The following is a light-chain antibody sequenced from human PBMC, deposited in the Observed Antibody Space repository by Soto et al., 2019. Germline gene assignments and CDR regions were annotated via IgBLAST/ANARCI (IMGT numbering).Light chain of an antibody. Sequence: EIVMTQSPATLSVSPGQRATLSCRASQSISTNLAWYQQKPGQAPRLLIYGASTRATGIPARFSGSRSGTEFTLTISSLQSEDFAVYYCQQYNNWPPVTFGQGTRLQIK. CDR1: QSISTN. J-gene: IGKJ5*01. V-gene: IGKV3-15*01. CDR2: GAS. CDR3: QQYNNWPPVT.